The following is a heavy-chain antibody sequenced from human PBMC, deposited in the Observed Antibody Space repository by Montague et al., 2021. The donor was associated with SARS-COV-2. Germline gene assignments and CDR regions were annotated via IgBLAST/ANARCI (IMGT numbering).Heavy chain of an antibody. CDR2: IKQSGST. Sequence: SETLSLTCGVYGGSFGGDYWSWIRKPPGKGLGWVGDIKQSGSTNYNPSLKSRVTISVDTSKNQSSLKLTSVTAADTAVYFCARGHLSVSMIVVVFTSASCYFDYWGQGAQVTVSS. CDR1: GGSFGGDY. CDR3: ARGHLSVSMIVVVFTSASCYFDY. J-gene: IGHJ4*02. D-gene: IGHD3-22*01. V-gene: IGHV4-34*01.